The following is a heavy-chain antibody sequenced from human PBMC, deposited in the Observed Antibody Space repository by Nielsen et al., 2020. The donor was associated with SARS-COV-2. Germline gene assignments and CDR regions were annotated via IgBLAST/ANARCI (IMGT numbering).Heavy chain of an antibody. J-gene: IGHJ4*02. CDR1: GFTFSSYA. Sequence: GASLEISWAASGFTFSSYAMSWVRQAPGKGLEWVSAISGSGGSTYYADSVKGRFTISRDNSKNTLYLQMNSLRAEDTAVYYCAKEISGQDIVVVPAALFDYWGQGTLVTVSS. CDR3: AKEISGQDIVVVPAALFDY. CDR2: ISGSGGST. D-gene: IGHD2-2*01. V-gene: IGHV3-23*01.